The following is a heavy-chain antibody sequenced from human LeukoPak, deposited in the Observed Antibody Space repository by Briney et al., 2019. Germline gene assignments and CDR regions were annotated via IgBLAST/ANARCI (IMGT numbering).Heavy chain of an antibody. Sequence: PGGFLRLSCAASGFTFSSYSMNWVRQAPGKGLEWVSSISSSSSYIYYADSVKGRFTISRDNAKNSLYLQMNSLRAEDTAVYYCARDRQLESRLIDYWGQGTLVTVSS. CDR2: ISSSSSYI. V-gene: IGHV3-21*01. D-gene: IGHD1-1*01. CDR1: GFTFSSYS. CDR3: ARDRQLESRLIDY. J-gene: IGHJ4*02.